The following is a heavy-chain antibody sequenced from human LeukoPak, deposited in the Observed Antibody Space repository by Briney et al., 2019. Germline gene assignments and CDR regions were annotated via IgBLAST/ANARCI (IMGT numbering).Heavy chain of an antibody. V-gene: IGHV3-23*01. Sequence: PGASLTLSCAASGFTFSSYAMSGVRQAPGKGLEWVSAISGSGGSTYYADSVKGRFTISRDNSKNTLYLQMNSLRAEDTAVYYCARTTGWLVYDAFYIWGQGTMVTVSS. CDR2: ISGSGGST. J-gene: IGHJ3*02. CDR3: ARTTGWLVYDAFYI. CDR1: GFTFSSYA. D-gene: IGHD6-19*01.